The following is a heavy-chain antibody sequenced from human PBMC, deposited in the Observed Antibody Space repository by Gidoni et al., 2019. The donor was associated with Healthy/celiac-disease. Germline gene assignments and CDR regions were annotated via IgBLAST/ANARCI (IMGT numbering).Heavy chain of an antibody. CDR1: GFTFSSYG. J-gene: IGHJ4*02. Sequence: QVQLVESGGGVVQPGRSLRLSCAASGFTFSSYGMHWVRQAPGKGLEWVAVLSYDGSNKYYADSVKGRFTISRGNSKNTLYLQMNSLRAEDTAVYYCAKDRGVEMATYFDYWGQGTLVTVSS. D-gene: IGHD5-12*01. CDR3: AKDRGVEMATYFDY. V-gene: IGHV3-30*18. CDR2: LSYDGSNK.